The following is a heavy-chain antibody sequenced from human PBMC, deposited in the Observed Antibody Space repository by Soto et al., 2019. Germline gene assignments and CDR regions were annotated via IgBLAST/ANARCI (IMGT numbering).Heavy chain of an antibody. CDR2: INPNSGGT. CDR3: ASVGRDYSGPHYGLDV. D-gene: IGHD2-15*01. J-gene: IGHJ6*01. CDR1: GYTFTGYY. V-gene: IGHV1-2*04. Sequence: ASVKVSCKASGYTFTGYYMHWVRQAPGQGLEWMGWINPNSGGTNYAQKFQGWVTMTRGTSISTAYMELSRLRSDDTAVYYCASVGRDYSGPHYGLDVWGQGTTVTVSS.